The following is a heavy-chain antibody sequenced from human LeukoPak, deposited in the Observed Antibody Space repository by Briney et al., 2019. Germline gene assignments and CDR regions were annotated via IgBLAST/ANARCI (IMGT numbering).Heavy chain of an antibody. V-gene: IGHV4-34*01. CDR3: ARGGARGSGWWDRAIDY. J-gene: IGHJ4*02. CDR1: GGSFSGYY. CDR2: INHSGST. D-gene: IGHD6-19*01. Sequence: PSETLSLTCAVYGGSFSGYYWSWIRQPPGKGLGWIGEINHSGSTNYNPSLKSRVTISVDTSKNQFSLKLSSVTAADTAVYYCARGGARGSGWWDRAIDYWGQGTLVTVSS.